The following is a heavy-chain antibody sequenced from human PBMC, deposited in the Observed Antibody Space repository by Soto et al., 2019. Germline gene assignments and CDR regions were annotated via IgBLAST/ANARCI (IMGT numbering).Heavy chain of an antibody. V-gene: IGHV3-30-3*01. J-gene: IGHJ4*02. CDR1: GVTFSSYA. D-gene: IGHD6-13*01. CDR2: ISYDGSNK. Sequence: PGGSLRLSCAASGVTFSSYAMHWVRQAPGKGLEWVAVISYDGSNKYYADSVKGRFTISRDNSKNTLYLQMNSLRAEDTAVYYCASGLPGYSSSWYTDYWGQGTLVTVSS. CDR3: ASGLPGYSSSWYTDY.